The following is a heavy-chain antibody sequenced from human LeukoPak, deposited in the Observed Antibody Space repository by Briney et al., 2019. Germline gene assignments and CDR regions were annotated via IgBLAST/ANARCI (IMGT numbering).Heavy chain of an antibody. D-gene: IGHD6-6*01. Sequence: PSETLSLTCAVSGYSISSCYYWGWIRQPPGKGLEWIGSIYHSGNTKYNPSLKSRVTISVDPSKNQFSLKVSAVTASDTALYYCARWYSSSGYLDYWGQGTLVTVSS. CDR2: IYHSGNT. CDR1: GYSISSCYY. CDR3: ARWYSSSGYLDY. V-gene: IGHV4-38-2*01. J-gene: IGHJ4*02.